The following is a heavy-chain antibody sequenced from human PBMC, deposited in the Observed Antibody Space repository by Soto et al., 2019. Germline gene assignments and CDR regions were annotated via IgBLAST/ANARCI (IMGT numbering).Heavy chain of an antibody. Sequence: QVHLVESGGGVVQPGKSLRLSCEAFGFSFRSYGLHWVRQAPGKGLEWIGLISYDGSNQFYADSVRGRFTISRDNSNNTLYLQMTSLRVEDTAVYYCAKDLFSGGSYPNWFDPWGHGTLVTVSS. J-gene: IGHJ5*02. CDR2: ISYDGSNQ. D-gene: IGHD1-26*01. CDR1: GFSFRSYG. V-gene: IGHV3-30*18. CDR3: AKDLFSGGSYPNWFDP.